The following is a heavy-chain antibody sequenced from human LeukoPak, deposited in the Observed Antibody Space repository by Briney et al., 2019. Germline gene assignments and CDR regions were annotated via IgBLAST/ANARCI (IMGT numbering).Heavy chain of an antibody. J-gene: IGHJ4*02. CDR3: ATSGEWELRNDY. CDR2: IYYSGST. V-gene: IGHV4-39*07. Sequence: PSETLSLTCTVSGGSISSSSYYWGWIRQPPGKGLEWIGSIYYSGSTYYNPSLKSQVTISVDTSKNQFSLKLSSVTAADTAVYYCATSGEWELRNDYWGQGTLVTVSS. D-gene: IGHD1-26*01. CDR1: GGSISSSSYY.